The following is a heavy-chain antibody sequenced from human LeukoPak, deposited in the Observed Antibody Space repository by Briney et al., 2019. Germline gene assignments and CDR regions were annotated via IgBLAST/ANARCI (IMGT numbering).Heavy chain of an antibody. D-gene: IGHD3-9*01. V-gene: IGHV3-33*01. CDR3: ARANYDILTGYHLPYYYYYYMDV. CDR2: IWYDGSKK. Sequence: PGRSLRLSCAASGFTFSSDGMHWVRQAPGKGLEWVAVIWYDGSKKDYADPVKGRFTISRGNSKNTLYLQMNSLRAEDTAVYYCARANYDILTGYHLPYYYYYYMDVWGQGTLVTVSS. CDR1: GFTFSSDG. J-gene: IGHJ6*03.